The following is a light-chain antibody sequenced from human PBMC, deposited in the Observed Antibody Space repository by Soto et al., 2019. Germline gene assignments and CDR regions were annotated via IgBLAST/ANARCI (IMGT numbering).Light chain of an antibody. Sequence: TQSPSTLSGSVGDRVTITCRASQSVSSNLAWYQQKPGQAPRLLIYGASSRATGIPDRFSGSGSGTDFTLTISRLEPEDFAVYYCQQYGSSTWTFGQGTKVDIK. J-gene: IGKJ1*01. CDR3: QQYGSSTWT. V-gene: IGKV3-20*01. CDR1: QSVSSN. CDR2: GAS.